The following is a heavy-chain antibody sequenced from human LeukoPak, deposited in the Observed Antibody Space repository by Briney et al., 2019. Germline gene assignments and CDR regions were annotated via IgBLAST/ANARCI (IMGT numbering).Heavy chain of an antibody. CDR3: ASWGEGALDN. V-gene: IGHV3-30*02. Sequence: GGSLRLSCAASGFTFSSYGMHWVRQAPGKGLEWVTFIQNDGSYKDYADSVKGRFTISRDDSENTLHLQMNSLRVEDTGVYYCASWGEGALDNWGQGTLVTVSS. D-gene: IGHD1-26*01. J-gene: IGHJ4*02. CDR1: GFTFSSYG. CDR2: IQNDGSYK.